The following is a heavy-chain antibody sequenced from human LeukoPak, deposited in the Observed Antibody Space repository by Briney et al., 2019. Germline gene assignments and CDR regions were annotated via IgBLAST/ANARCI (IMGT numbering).Heavy chain of an antibody. Sequence: XXSLIXXVYGGSXSGYYWSWIRQPPGKGLEWIGEINHSGSTNYNPSLKSRVTISVDTSKNQFSLKLSSVTAADTAVYYCARSLLTGTTDYWGQGTLVTVSS. CDR3: ARSLLTGTTDY. CDR2: INHSGST. V-gene: IGHV4-34*01. J-gene: IGHJ4*02. D-gene: IGHD1-7*01. CDR1: GGSXSGYY.